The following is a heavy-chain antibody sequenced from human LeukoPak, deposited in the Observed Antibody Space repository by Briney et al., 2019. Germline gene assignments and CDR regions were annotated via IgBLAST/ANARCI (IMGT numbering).Heavy chain of an antibody. CDR3: ARGGYDFLDY. D-gene: IGHD3-3*01. CDR2: INHSGST. V-gene: IGHV4-34*01. CDR1: GGSFSGYY. Sequence: SETLSLTCAVYGGSFSGYYWSWIRQPPGKGLEWIGEINHSGSTNYDPSLKSRVTISVDTSKNQFSLKLSSVTAADTAVYYCARGGYDFLDYWGQGTLVTVSS. J-gene: IGHJ4*02.